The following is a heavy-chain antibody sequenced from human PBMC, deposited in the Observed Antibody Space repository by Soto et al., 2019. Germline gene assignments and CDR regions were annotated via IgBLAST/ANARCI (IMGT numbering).Heavy chain of an antibody. V-gene: IGHV4-34*01. CDR3: AIGRTTVTTD. CDR1: GGSFSAYF. J-gene: IGHJ4*02. Sequence: SETLSLTSAVYGGSFSAYFCSWIRQPPGKGLEWIGEINHSGSTNYNPSLKRRVTISVDTSRNQFSLKLSSVTAADTAIYYCAIGRTTVTTDWGQGTLVTVSS. CDR2: INHSGST. D-gene: IGHD4-17*01.